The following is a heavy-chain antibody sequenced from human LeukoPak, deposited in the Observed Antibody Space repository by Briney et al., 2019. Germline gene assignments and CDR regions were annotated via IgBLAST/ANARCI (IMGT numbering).Heavy chain of an antibody. V-gene: IGHV1-69*04. CDR2: IIPILGIA. D-gene: IGHD3-22*01. Sequence: SVKVSCKASGGTFSSYAISWVRQARGQGLEWMGRIIPILGIANYAQKFQGRVTITADKSTSTAYMELSSLRSEDTAVYYCAREPAYYYDSRGRTDFDYWGQGTLVTVSS. CDR3: AREPAYYYDSRGRTDFDY. J-gene: IGHJ4*02. CDR1: GGTFSSYA.